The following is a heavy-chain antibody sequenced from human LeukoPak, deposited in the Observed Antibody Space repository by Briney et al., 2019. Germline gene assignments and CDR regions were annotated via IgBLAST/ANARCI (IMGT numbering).Heavy chain of an antibody. D-gene: IGHD3-16*02. CDR3: ARDRGYDYVWGSYRYTGAFDI. V-gene: IGHV3-7*01. Sequence: PGGSLRLSCAASGFTFSSYWMSWVRQAPGKGLDGVANIKQDGSEKYYVDSVKGRFTISRDNAKNSLYLQMNSLRAEDTAVYYCARDRGYDYVWGSYRYTGAFDIWGQGTMVTVSS. J-gene: IGHJ3*02. CDR1: GFTFSSYW. CDR2: IKQDGSEK.